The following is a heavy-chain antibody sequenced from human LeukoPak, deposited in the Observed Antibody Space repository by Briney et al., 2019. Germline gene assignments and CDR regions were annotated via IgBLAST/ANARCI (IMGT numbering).Heavy chain of an antibody. CDR3: ARANVLRFLEWLPNWFDP. CDR1: GGTFSSYA. D-gene: IGHD3-3*01. CDR2: INPNSGGT. Sequence: GASVKVSCKASGGTFSSYAVSWVRQAPGQGLEWMGGINPNSGGTNYAQKFQGRVTMARDTSISTAYMELSRLRSDDTAVYYCARANVLRFLEWLPNWFDPWGQGTLVTVSS. J-gene: IGHJ5*02. V-gene: IGHV1-2*02.